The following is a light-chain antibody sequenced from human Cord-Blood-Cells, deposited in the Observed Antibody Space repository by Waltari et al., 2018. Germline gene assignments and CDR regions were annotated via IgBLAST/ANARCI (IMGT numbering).Light chain of an antibody. CDR1: SSDVGSYNL. V-gene: IGLV2-23*01. CDR3: CSYAGSSTWV. Sequence: QSALTQPASVSGSPGQSITISCTGTSSDVGSYNLVSWYQQHPGKAPKLMIYEGSKRPQGVSNRFAGSKSGNTASLTISGRQAEDEADYYCCSYAGSSTWVFGGGTKLTVL. CDR2: EGS. J-gene: IGLJ3*02.